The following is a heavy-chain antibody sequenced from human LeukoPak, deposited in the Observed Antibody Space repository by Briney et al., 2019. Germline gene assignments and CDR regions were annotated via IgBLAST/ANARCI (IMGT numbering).Heavy chain of an antibody. Sequence: SETLSLTCAVYGGSFSGYYWSWIRQPPGKGLEWIGEINHSGSTNYNPSLKSRVTISVDTSENQFSLKLSSVTAADTAVYYCARGSLYYYGSGDWFDPWGQGTPVTVSS. CDR3: ARGSLYYYGSGDWFDP. CDR1: GGSFSGYY. D-gene: IGHD3-10*01. J-gene: IGHJ5*02. CDR2: INHSGST. V-gene: IGHV4-34*01.